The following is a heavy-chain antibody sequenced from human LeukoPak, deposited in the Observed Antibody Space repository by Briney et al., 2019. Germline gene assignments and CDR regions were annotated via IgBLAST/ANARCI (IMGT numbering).Heavy chain of an antibody. CDR2: IYGGGNT. V-gene: IGHV3-53*01. CDR3: ATGGRSGMAFDF. Sequence: AGSLRLSCSFSGLIATSNYMAWVRQAPGKDLQWISFIYGGGNTFYADSVRDRFSISRHNSKSTLYLQMSSLRVEDTAVYYCATGGRSGMAFDFWGQGTLVTVSS. D-gene: IGHD2-8*01. CDR1: GLIATSNY. J-gene: IGHJ4*02.